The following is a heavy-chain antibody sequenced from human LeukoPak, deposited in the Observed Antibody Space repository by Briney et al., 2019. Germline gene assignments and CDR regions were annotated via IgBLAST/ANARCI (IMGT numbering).Heavy chain of an antibody. J-gene: IGHJ6*03. CDR1: GYTFTSYG. CDR3: ARDSPPVVAATKQITPYYMDV. V-gene: IGHV1-18*01. CDR2: ISAYNGNT. D-gene: IGHD2-15*01. Sequence: ASVKVSCKASGYTFTSYGISWVRQAPGQGLEWMGWISAYNGNTNYAQKLQGRVTMTTDTSTSTAYMELRSLRSDDTAVYYCARDSPPVVAATKQITPYYMDVWGKGTTVTVSS.